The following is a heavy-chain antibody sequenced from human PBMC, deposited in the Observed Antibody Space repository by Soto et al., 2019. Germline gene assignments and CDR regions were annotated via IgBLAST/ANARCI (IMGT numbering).Heavy chain of an antibody. Sequence: EVQLVESGGGLVKPGGSLRLSCAGSGFTFSNAWMSWVRRAPGKGLEWVGRIKSDAYGGSIDYAAPVKGRCTISRDDSKYTLFLQVNNLRAEDTAVYFCTTNIGRLEPPTNVVWGHGTPVIVPS. V-gene: IGHV3-15*01. D-gene: IGHD1-26*01. CDR3: TTNIGRLEPPTNVV. J-gene: IGHJ4*01. CDR2: IKSDAYGGSI. CDR1: GFTFSNAW.